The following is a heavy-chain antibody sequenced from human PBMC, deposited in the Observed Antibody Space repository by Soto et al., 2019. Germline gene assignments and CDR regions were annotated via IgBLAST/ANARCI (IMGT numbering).Heavy chain of an antibody. Sequence: GGSLRLSCAVSGFTFSSYGMHWVRQAPGKGLEWVAVIWYDGSNKYYADSVKGRFTISRDNSKNTLYLQMNSLRAEDTAVYYCAREGVSGSSEKTELFGYWGQGTLVTVSS. CDR1: GFTFSSYG. J-gene: IGHJ4*02. CDR3: AREGVSGSSEKTELFGY. D-gene: IGHD1-26*01. CDR2: IWYDGSNK. V-gene: IGHV3-33*01.